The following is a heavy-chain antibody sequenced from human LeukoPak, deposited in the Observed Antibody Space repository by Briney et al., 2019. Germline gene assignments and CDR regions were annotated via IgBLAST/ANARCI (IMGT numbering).Heavy chain of an antibody. CDR3: AKGGSYRSQPYFDY. V-gene: IGHV3-21*04. D-gene: IGHD3-16*02. Sequence: GGSLRLSCAASGFTFSSYSMNWVRQAPGKGLEWVSSISSSSSYIYYADSVKGRFTVSRDNSKNTVYLQMNSLRAEDTAVYYCAKGGSYRSQPYFDYWGQGTPVTVSS. J-gene: IGHJ4*02. CDR2: ISSSSSYI. CDR1: GFTFSSYS.